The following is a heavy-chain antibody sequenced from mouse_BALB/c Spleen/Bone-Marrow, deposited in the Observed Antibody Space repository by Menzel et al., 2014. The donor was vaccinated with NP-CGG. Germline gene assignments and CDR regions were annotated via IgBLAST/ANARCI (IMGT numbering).Heavy chain of an antibody. D-gene: IGHD2-3*01. V-gene: IGHV2-9*02. Sequence: VKLVESGPGLVAPSQSLSITCTVSGFSLTSYGVHWVRQLPGKGLEWLGIIWAGGSTNYNSALMSRLSISKDNSKSQVILKMNSLQTDDTAMYYCAREDGYFHYYAVDYWGQGTSVTVSS. CDR1: GFSLTSYG. CDR3: AREDGYFHYYAVDY. CDR2: IWAGGST. J-gene: IGHJ4*01.